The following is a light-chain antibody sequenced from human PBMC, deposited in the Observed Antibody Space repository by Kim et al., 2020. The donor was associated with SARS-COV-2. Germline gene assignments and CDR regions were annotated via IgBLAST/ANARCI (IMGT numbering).Light chain of an antibody. V-gene: IGKV3D-7*01. J-gene: IGKJ4*01. Sequence: SPGESSTLSFRASQSISSNYLSWYQHKPGQAPRLLIYGASTRATGVPARFSGSGSGTDFTLTISGLQPEDFAVYYCQQDHTLPVTFGGGTKVDIK. CDR1: QSISSNY. CDR2: GAS. CDR3: QQDHTLPVT.